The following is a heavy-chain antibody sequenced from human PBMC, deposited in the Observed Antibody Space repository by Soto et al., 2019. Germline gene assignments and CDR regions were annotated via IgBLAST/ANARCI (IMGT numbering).Heavy chain of an antibody. D-gene: IGHD1-1*01. CDR2: IIPMFGTA. J-gene: IGHJ4*02. Sequence: ASVKVSCKASGGTFSSYAISWVRQAPGQGLEWMGGIIPMFGTANYAQKFQGRVTITADESTSTAYMDLSSLRSEDTAVYFCARGGHNWNDTGVFDYWGPGTLVTVSS. V-gene: IGHV1-69*13. CDR1: GGTFSSYA. CDR3: ARGGHNWNDTGVFDY.